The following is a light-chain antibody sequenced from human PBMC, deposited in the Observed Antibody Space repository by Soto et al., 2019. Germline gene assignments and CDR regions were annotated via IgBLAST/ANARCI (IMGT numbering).Light chain of an antibody. CDR2: DVS. J-gene: IGLJ2*01. CDR1: SSDVGDYNY. V-gene: IGLV2-14*01. CDR3: SSYRSTSTLEGG. Sequence: QSALTQPASVSGSPGQSITISCTGTSSDVGDYNYVSWYQQHPGKAPKLVIYDVSNRPSGVSNRLSGSKSGNTASLTISGLQAEDEADYYCSSYRSTSTLEGGFGGGTKLTVL.